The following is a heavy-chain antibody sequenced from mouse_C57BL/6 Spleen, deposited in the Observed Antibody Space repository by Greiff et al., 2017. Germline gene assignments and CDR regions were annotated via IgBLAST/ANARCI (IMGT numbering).Heavy chain of an antibody. CDR2: IRSKSSNYAT. CDR1: GFTFNTYA. Sequence: EVKVVESGGGLVQPKGSLKLSCAASGFTFNTYAMHWVRQAPGKGLEWVARIRSKSSNYATYYADSVKDRFTISRDDSHSMLYLKMHNLKTEDTAMYYCVGAGYPGWFAYWGQGTLVTVSA. D-gene: IGHD2-14*01. V-gene: IGHV10-3*01. J-gene: IGHJ3*01. CDR3: VGAGYPGWFAY.